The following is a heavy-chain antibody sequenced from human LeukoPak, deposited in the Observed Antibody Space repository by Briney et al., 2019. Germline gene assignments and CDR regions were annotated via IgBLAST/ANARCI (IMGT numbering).Heavy chain of an antibody. J-gene: IGHJ5*02. D-gene: IGHD6-6*01. CDR3: ARGKSVAARPVRRANWFDP. CDR1: GFTFSAYW. CDR2: IKQDGSDK. Sequence: GGSLRLSCAASGFTFSAYWMSWVRQAPGKGLEWVANIKQDGSDKYFEDSVKGRFTISRDNAKNSVYLQMNSLRAEDTAVYYCARGKSVAARPVRRANWFDPWGQGTLVTVSS. V-gene: IGHV3-7*01.